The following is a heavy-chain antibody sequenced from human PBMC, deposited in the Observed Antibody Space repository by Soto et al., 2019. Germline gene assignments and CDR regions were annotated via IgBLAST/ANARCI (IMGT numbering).Heavy chain of an antibody. CDR3: TTGHGAGLY. D-gene: IGHD6-13*01. J-gene: IGHJ4*01. CDR2: IKKYGDGGTT. V-gene: IGHV3-15*05. Sequence: PGESLTISYVAPRSTVNNAWTTLARQVSGKGLEWVGRIKKYGDGGTTDCTAAVKVRFSISRDDLENTLYLQMNSLKTEDTAVYYCTTGHGAGLYWGPETVVTVSS. CDR1: RSTVNNAW.